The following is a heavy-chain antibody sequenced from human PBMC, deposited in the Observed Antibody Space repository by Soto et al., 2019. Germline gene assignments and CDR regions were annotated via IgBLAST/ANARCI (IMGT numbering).Heavy chain of an antibody. CDR2: SRNKANSYTT. CDR3: SSALPPYYFDC. Sequence: EVQLVESGGGLVQPGGSLRLSCAASGFTFSDHYIDWVRQAPGKGLEWVGRSRNKANSYTTEYAASVKGRFTISRDDSKNSLYLQMNSLKTDDTAVYYCSSALPPYYFDCWGQGTLVTVSS. V-gene: IGHV3-72*01. CDR1: GFTFSDHY. J-gene: IGHJ4*02.